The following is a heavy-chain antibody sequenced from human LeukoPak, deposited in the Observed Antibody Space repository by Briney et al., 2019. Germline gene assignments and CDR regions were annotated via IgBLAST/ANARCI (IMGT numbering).Heavy chain of an antibody. CDR2: TSYDGSNK. CDR1: GFIFSRYG. Sequence: GGSLRLSCAASGFIFSRYGMHWVRQAPGKGLEWVALTSYDGSNKDYGDSVKGRFTISRDNSKNTLYLQMNSLRVEDTAVYYCAKDRDYHMDVWGKGTTVTVSS. D-gene: IGHD5-12*01. J-gene: IGHJ6*03. CDR3: AKDRDYHMDV. V-gene: IGHV3-30*18.